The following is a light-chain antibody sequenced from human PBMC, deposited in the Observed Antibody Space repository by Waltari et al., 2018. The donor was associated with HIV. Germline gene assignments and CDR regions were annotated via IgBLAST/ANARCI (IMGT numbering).Light chain of an antibody. CDR2: EVS. V-gene: IGLV2-14*01. J-gene: IGLJ1*01. CDR1: SSDVGDYNY. CDR3: SSYTSRAVSTYV. Sequence: QSALTQPASVSGSPGQSFTISCIGNSSDVGDYNYVSWYPQHPGNTPQVMIYEVSNRPSGISDRFSGSKSGNTASLTISGLQAEDEADYYCSSYTSRAVSTYVFGTGTKVTVL.